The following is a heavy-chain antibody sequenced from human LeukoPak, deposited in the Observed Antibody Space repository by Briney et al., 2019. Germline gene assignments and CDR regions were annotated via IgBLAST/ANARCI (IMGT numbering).Heavy chain of an antibody. V-gene: IGHV1-18*04. CDR2: ISGNNGNT. CDR3: ARTAELDY. Sequence: GASVKVSCKTSGYTFTRNFLHWVPQAPGQGLEWMGWISGNNGNTRDAQKLQGRLTMMRDTSTSTAYMELRSLRSDDTAVYYCARTAELDYWGQGTLVTVSS. CDR1: GYTFTRNF. J-gene: IGHJ4*02. D-gene: IGHD2-21*02.